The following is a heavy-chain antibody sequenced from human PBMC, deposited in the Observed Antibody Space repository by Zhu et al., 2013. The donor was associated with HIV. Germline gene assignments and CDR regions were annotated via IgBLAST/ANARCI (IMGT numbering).Heavy chain of an antibody. CDR3: ARGIGYYDFWSGYGFDY. J-gene: IGHJ4*02. D-gene: IGHD3-3*01. CDR2: INPISGNS. CDR1: GFTFTDHY. V-gene: IGHV1-46*01. Sequence: QVQLVQSGAEVRKPGASVKVSCKTSGFTFTDHYVHWVRQAPGQGLEWMGIINPISGNSNYAQKFQGGVTMTRDTSTSTLYMELSSLKSDDTAVYYCARGIGYYDFWSGYGFDYWGQGTLVTVSS.